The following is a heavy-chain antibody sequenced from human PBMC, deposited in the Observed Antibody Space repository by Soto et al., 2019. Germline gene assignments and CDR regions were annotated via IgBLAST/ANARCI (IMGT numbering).Heavy chain of an antibody. CDR3: AGGNEYSSSDRKRDAFDI. CDR2: IIPIFGTA. Sequence: SVKVSCKASGGTFSSYAISGVRQAPGRELEWMGGIIPIFGTANYAQKFQGRVTITADESTSTAYMELSSLRSEDTAVYYCAGGNEYSSSDRKRDAFDIWGQGTMVIVSS. CDR1: GGTFSSYA. D-gene: IGHD6-6*01. V-gene: IGHV1-69*13. J-gene: IGHJ3*02.